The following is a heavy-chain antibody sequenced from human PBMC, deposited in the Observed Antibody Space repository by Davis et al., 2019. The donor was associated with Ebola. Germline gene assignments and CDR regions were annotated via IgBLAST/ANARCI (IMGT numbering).Heavy chain of an antibody. V-gene: IGHV5-51*01. D-gene: IGHD1-20*01. J-gene: IGHJ3*01. Sequence: GESLKISCKASGNSFASHWIGWVRQMPGKGLEWMGIIYTGDSDTRYSPSFRGQVTISADKSTRTAYLQWGSLRASDTAMYYCASLRRTITGMDDGFDLWGQGTMVTVSS. CDR1: GNSFASHW. CDR3: ASLRRTITGMDDGFDL. CDR2: IYTGDSDT.